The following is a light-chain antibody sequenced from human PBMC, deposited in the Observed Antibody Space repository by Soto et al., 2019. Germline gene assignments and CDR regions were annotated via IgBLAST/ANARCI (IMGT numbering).Light chain of an antibody. CDR1: QSVSSN. CDR3: QQYNNWPPYT. J-gene: IGKJ2*01. V-gene: IGKV3-15*01. Sequence: EIVMTQSPATLSVSPGERATLSCTASQSVSSNLAWYQQKPGQAPRLLIYGASTRATGIPARFSGSGSGTEFTLTISSLQSEDFAVYYCQQYNNWPPYTVGQGTKVDSK. CDR2: GAS.